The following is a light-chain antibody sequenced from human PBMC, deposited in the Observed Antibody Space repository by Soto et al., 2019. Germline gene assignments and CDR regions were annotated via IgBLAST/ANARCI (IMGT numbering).Light chain of an antibody. CDR1: QSISSY. J-gene: IGKJ4*01. CDR2: AAS. V-gene: IGKV1-39*01. Sequence: DLQMTQSPSSLSASVGDRVTITCRASQSISSYLNWYQQKPGEAPKLLIYAASSLQSGVPSRFSGSGSGTDFTLTINSLQPEDFATYYCQQSYSTPPTFGGGTKVEI. CDR3: QQSYSTPPT.